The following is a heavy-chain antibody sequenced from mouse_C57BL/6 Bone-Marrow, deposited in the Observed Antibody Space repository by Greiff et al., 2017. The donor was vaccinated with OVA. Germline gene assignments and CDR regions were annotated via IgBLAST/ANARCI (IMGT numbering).Heavy chain of an antibody. CDR1: GYTFTSYW. CDR2: IDPSDSYT. CDR3: ARFDYHSMDY. J-gene: IGHJ4*01. Sequence: QVQLQQPEAELVMPGASVKLSCKASGYTFTSYWMHWVKQRPGQGLEWIGEIDPSDSYTNYNQKFKGKSTLTVDKSSSTAYMQLSSLTSEDSAVYYCARFDYHSMDYWGQGTSVTVSS. D-gene: IGHD2-4*01. V-gene: IGHV1-69*01.